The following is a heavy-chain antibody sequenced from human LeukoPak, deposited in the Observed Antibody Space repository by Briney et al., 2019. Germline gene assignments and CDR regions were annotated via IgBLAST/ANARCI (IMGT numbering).Heavy chain of an antibody. D-gene: IGHD2-15*01. CDR2: INSFGTTI. CDR1: GFTFSSFE. Sequence: GGSLRLSCAASGFTFSSFEMNWVRQAPGKGLEWLSNINSFGTTIYYADSVKGRFTISRDNAKDSLHLQMNSLRAEDTAVYYCVRDWGYCTGGSCYGYHYYGMDVWGQGTTVTVSS. CDR3: VRDWGYCTGGSCYGYHYYGMDV. J-gene: IGHJ6*02. V-gene: IGHV3-48*03.